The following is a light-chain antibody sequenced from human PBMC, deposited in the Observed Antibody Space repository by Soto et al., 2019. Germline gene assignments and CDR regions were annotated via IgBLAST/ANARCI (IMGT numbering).Light chain of an antibody. CDR2: DVT. V-gene: IGLV2-14*03. Sequence: QSVLTQPASVSGSPGQSITISCTGTSSDVGGYNYVSWYQQHPGKAPKLMIYDVTSRPSGVSNRFSGSKSGNTASLTISGLQAEDEADYYCTSYTTFSAPVVFGGGTKLTVL. CDR3: TSYTTFSAPVV. J-gene: IGLJ2*01. CDR1: SSDVGGYNY.